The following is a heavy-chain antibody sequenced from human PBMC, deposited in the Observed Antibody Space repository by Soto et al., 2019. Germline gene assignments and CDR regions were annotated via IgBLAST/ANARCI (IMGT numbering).Heavy chain of an antibody. CDR3: ARVGSGGSGAHSDY. CDR2: INHSGST. Sequence: PSETLSLTCAVYGGSFSGYYWSWIRQPPGKGLEWIGEINHSGSTNYNPSLKSRVTISVDTSKNQFSLKLSSVTAADTAVYYCARVGSGGSGAHSDYWGQGTLVTVSS. D-gene: IGHD2-15*01. V-gene: IGHV4-34*01. J-gene: IGHJ4*02. CDR1: GGSFSGYY.